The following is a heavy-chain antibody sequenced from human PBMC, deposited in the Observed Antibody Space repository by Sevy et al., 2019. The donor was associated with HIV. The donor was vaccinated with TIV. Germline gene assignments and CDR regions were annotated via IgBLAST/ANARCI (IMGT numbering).Heavy chain of an antibody. V-gene: IGHV3-23*01. CDR3: AKPLGDYYDSSGYYAYDAFDI. Sequence: GGSLRLSCAASGFTFSSYAMSWVRQAPGKGLEWVSAISGSGGSTYYADSVKGRFTISRDNSKNTLYLQMNSLRAEDTDVYYCAKPLGDYYDSSGYYAYDAFDIWGQGTMVTVSS. J-gene: IGHJ3*02. D-gene: IGHD3-22*01. CDR2: ISGSGGST. CDR1: GFTFSSYA.